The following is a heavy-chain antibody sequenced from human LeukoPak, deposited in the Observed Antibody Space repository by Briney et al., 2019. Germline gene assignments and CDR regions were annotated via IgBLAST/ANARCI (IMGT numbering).Heavy chain of an antibody. CDR2: IYPGDSDT. Sequence: GESLKISCRGSGYSFTSYWIGWVRQMPGKGLEWMGIIYPGDSDTRYSPSFQGQVTISADKSISTAYLQWSSLKASDTAMYYCARLIHVRTYYYGSGSYDYYFDYWGQGTLVTVSS. D-gene: IGHD3-10*01. V-gene: IGHV5-51*01. CDR3: ARLIHVRTYYYGSGSYDYYFDY. CDR1: GYSFTSYW. J-gene: IGHJ4*02.